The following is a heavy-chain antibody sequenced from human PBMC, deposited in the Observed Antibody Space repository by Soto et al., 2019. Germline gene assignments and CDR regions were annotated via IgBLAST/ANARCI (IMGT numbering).Heavy chain of an antibody. CDR1: GGTFGNSA. V-gene: IGHV1-69*12. J-gene: IGHJ5*02. D-gene: IGHD3-3*01. Sequence: QVQLVQSGAEVKKPGSSVNVSCKTSGGTFGNSAVTWVRQAPGQGLEWSGGIVPMFGTANYAQKFQGRVTITADESTITAYMELNSLKTDDTAVYYCARDGDPQSAFWSGPLGGGRFDPWGQGTLVTVSS. CDR2: IVPMFGTA. CDR3: ARDGDPQSAFWSGPLGGGRFDP.